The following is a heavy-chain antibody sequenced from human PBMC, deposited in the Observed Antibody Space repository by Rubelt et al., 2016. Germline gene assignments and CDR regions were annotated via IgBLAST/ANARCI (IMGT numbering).Heavy chain of an antibody. V-gene: IGHV1-69*01. D-gene: IGHD6-13*01. J-gene: IGHJ5*02. CDR3: AREQQLVGGWFDP. CDR2: IIPIFGTA. CDR1: GGTFSSYA. Sequence: QVQLVQSGAEVKKPGSSVKVSCKASGGTFSSYAISWVRQAPGQGLEWMGGIIPIFGTANYAKRVQVMVTVTADESTSTAYMELSSLRSEDTAVYYCAREQQLVGGWFDPWGQGTLVTVSS.